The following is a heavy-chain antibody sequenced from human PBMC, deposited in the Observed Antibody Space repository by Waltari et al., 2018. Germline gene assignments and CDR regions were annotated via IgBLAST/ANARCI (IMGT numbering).Heavy chain of an antibody. CDR1: GFPIGSEYY. CDR3: ARLSPYTSSGDFFDP. V-gene: IGHV4-38-2*01. J-gene: IGHJ5*02. Sequence: QVQLQESGPRLVKPSETLSLTCSVSGFPIGSEYYWAWVRQSPVEGLVWIGGTYNSGSADYNPSLKGRVTISVDTSKNQFSLKLTSVTVADSGVYYCARLSPYTSSGDFFDPWGQGALVTVSS. D-gene: IGHD2-21*02. CDR2: TYNSGSA.